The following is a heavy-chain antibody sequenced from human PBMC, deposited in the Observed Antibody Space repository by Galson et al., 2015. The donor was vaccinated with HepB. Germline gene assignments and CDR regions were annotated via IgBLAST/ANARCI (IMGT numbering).Heavy chain of an antibody. D-gene: IGHD3-10*01. CDR2: IRSKDINYAT. V-gene: IGHV3-73*01. CDR1: GFTFSVSA. CDR3: TRHRDEEFYYYGSGDDAFDI. J-gene: IGHJ3*02. Sequence: SLRLSCAASGFTFSVSAIHWVRQASGKGLEWVGRIRSKDINYATAYTASLKGRFTISRDDSKNMAYLQMNSLKTEDTAVYYCTRHRDEEFYYYGSGDDAFDIWGQGTMVTVSS.